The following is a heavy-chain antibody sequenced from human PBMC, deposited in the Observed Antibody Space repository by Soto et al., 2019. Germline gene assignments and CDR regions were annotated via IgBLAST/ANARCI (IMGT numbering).Heavy chain of an antibody. V-gene: IGHV3-15*01. D-gene: IGHD5-12*01. CDR2: IKSKNDAGTT. Sequence: EVQLVESGGGLVEPGGSPRLSCAASGFIFNSAWMNWVRQAPGKGLEWVGRIKSKNDAGTTDYAAPVKGRFSVSRDDSENTLYLQMSSLKIEDTAVYYCTTGYSRPWHDHYWGLGTLVTVSS. CDR3: TTGYSRPWHDHY. J-gene: IGHJ4*02. CDR1: GFIFNSAW.